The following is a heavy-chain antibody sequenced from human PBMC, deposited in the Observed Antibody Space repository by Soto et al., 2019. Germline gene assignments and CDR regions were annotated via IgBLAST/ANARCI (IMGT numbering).Heavy chain of an antibody. D-gene: IGHD3-10*01. CDR1: GGSISSGDYY. J-gene: IGHJ4*02. CDR3: ARFTYYYGSGRNARQLFDY. V-gene: IGHV4-30-4*01. Sequence: QVQLQESGPGLVKPSQTLSLTCTVSGGSISSGDYYWSWIRQPPGKGLDWIGYIYYSGSTYYNPSLKSRVTISVDTSKNQFSLKLSSVTAADTAVYYCARFTYYYGSGRNARQLFDYWGQGTLVTVSS. CDR2: IYYSGST.